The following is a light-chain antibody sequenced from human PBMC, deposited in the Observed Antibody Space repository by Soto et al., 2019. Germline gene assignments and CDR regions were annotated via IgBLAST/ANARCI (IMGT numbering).Light chain of an antibody. CDR3: AGWDDSLGGFVA. J-gene: IGLJ2*01. CDR1: TSNIGSTY. Sequence: QSVLTQPPSASGTPGQWVSISCSGSTSNIGSTYVYWYQHLPGTAPKLLIYGNNQRPSGVPDRFSASKSGASASLAINGLRSEDEAVYYCAGWDDSLGGFVAFGGGTQLTVL. CDR2: GNN. V-gene: IGLV1-47*02.